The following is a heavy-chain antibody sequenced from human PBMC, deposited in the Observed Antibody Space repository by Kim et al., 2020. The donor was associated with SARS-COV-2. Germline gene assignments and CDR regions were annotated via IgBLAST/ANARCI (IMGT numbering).Heavy chain of an antibody. CDR2: ISSSSSYI. CDR3: ARDRILSRFLAWLPWDY. V-gene: IGHV3-21*01. D-gene: IGHD3-3*01. Sequence: GGSLRLSCAASGFTFSSYSMNWVRQAPGKGLEWVSSISSSSSYIYYADSVKGRITTSRDNAKNSLYLQMNSLRAEDTAVYYCARDRILSRFLAWLPWDYWGRGTLVTVSS. CDR1: GFTFSSYS. J-gene: IGHJ4*01.